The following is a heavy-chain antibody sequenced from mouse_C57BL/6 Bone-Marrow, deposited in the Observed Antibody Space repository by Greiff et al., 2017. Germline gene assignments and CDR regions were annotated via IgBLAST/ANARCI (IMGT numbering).Heavy chain of an antibody. CDR3: ARLIYDGYLYYAMDY. J-gene: IGHJ4*01. D-gene: IGHD2-3*01. Sequence: VQLQQSGAELARPGASVKLSCKASGYTFTSYGISWVKQRPGQGLEWIGEIYPRSGNTYYNEKFKGKATLTADKSSSTAYMELRSLTSEDSAVYFCARLIYDGYLYYAMDYWGQGTSVTVSS. CDR1: GYTFTSYG. V-gene: IGHV1-81*01. CDR2: IYPRSGNT.